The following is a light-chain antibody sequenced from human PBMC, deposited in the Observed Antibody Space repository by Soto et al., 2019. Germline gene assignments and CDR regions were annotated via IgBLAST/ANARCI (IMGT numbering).Light chain of an antibody. CDR3: QQYNNWPPIT. CDR1: LSVSVY. V-gene: IGKV3D-15*01. CDR2: DAS. J-gene: IGKJ5*01. Sequence: VELTQSPATLSLSPGERATLPCRISLSVSVYLDWYQQKPGQAPRLLISDASNRATGIPARFSGSGSGTEFTLTISSLQSEDFAVYYCQQYNNWPPITFGQGTLLEIK.